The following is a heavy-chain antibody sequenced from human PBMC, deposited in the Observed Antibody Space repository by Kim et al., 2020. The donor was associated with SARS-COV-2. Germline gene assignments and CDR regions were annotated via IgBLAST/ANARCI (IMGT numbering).Heavy chain of an antibody. Sequence: NPSLKSRVTISVDTSKNQFSLKLSSVTAADTAVYYCAREERGYYYYGMDVWGQGTTVTVSS. V-gene: IGHV4-34*01. CDR3: AREERGYYYYGMDV. J-gene: IGHJ6*02.